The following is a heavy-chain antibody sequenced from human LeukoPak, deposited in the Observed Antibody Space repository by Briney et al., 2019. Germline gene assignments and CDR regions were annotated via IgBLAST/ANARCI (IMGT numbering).Heavy chain of an antibody. CDR3: ARGGWSGESSSWFPSWFDP. CDR2: IVPIFVTA. V-gene: IGHV1-69*13. D-gene: IGHD6-13*01. J-gene: IGHJ5*02. Sequence: AASVKVSCKASGGTFSSYVISWVRQAPGQGLEWMGGIVPIFVTANYAQGFQGRVTLTADGSTSTTYMELSSLRSEDTAAYYCARGGWSGESSSWFPSWFDPWGQGTLVSVSS. CDR1: GGTFSSYV.